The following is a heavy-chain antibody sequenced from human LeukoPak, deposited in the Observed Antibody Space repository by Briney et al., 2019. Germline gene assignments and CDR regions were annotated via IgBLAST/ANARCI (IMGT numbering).Heavy chain of an antibody. D-gene: IGHD3-3*01. CDR3: ARSTIFGVVIYGYYFDY. V-gene: IGHV1-69*13. Sequence: SVKVSCKASGGTFSRFTISWVRQAPGQGFEWMGGITPIFGTANFAQKFQGRVTITADESTSTAYMELSSLRSEDTAVYYCARSTIFGVVIYGYYFDYWGQGTLVTVSS. J-gene: IGHJ4*02. CDR1: GGTFSRFT. CDR2: ITPIFGTA.